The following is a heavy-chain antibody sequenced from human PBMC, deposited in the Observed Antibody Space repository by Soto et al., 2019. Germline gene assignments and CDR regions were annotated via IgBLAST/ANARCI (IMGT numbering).Heavy chain of an antibody. Sequence: GASVKVSCKASGYTFTGYYMHWVRQAPGQGLEWMGWINPNSGGTNYAQKFQGWVTVTRDTSISTAYMELSRLRSDDTAVYYCARESTGIVEDGYFDYWGQGTLVTVSS. CDR2: INPNSGGT. J-gene: IGHJ4*02. V-gene: IGHV1-2*04. CDR1: GYTFTGYY. D-gene: IGHD1-26*01. CDR3: ARESTGIVEDGYFDY.